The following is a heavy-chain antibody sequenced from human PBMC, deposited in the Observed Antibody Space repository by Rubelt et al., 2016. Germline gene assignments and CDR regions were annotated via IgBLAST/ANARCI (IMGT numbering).Heavy chain of an antibody. CDR2: INHSGST. D-gene: IGHD1-26*01. V-gene: IGHV4-34*01. J-gene: IGHJ6*02. CDR1: GGSFSGYY. Sequence: QVQLQQWGAGLLKPSETLSLTCAVYGGSFSGYYWSWIRQPPGKGLEWIGEINHSGSTNYNPSPKSRVTISVDTSKNQFSLKLSSVTAADTAVYYCARGRMGFHYYYYGMDVWGQGTTVTVSS. CDR3: ARGRMGFHYYYYGMDV.